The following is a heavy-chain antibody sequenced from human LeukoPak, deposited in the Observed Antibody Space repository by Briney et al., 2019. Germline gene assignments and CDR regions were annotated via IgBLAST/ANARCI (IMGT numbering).Heavy chain of an antibody. D-gene: IGHD3-16*01. CDR3: AKDNDYVWGSTDAFDI. Sequence: TGGSLRLSCAASGFNFSNYGMHWVRQAPGKGLEWVALIYYDGSNKYYADSVKGRFTISRDNSKNTLYLQMDSLRAEDTAVYYCAKDNDYVWGSTDAFDIWGQGTMVTVSS. CDR2: IYYDGSNK. V-gene: IGHV3-33*06. CDR1: GFNFSNYG. J-gene: IGHJ3*02.